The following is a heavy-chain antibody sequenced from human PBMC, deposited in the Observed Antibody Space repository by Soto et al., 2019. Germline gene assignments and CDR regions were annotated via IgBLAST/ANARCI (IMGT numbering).Heavy chain of an antibody. Sequence: PSETLSLTCTVPGYSISSGSYWAWIQHPPGKGPEWIASIYHGGTTFYNPSLKSRITISVDTSNNQFSLKLTSVTAADTAVYYCARVHVMVVAGSTFDYWGHGTLVTVSS. CDR2: IYHGGTT. J-gene: IGHJ4*01. V-gene: IGHV4-38-2*02. D-gene: IGHD6-19*01. CDR3: ARVHVMVVAGSTFDY. CDR1: GYSISSGSY.